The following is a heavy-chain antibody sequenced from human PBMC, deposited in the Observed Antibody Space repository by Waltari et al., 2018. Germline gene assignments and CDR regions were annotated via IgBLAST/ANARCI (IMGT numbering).Heavy chain of an antibody. J-gene: IGHJ4*02. CDR3: ARDCPRSGGSCFYY. D-gene: IGHD2-15*01. CDR1: GFTFSSYW. CDR2: IKQDGSEK. Sequence: EVQLVESGGGLVQPGGSLRLSCAASGFTFSSYWMSWVRQAPGKGLEWVANIKQDGSEKYYVDSVKGRCTISRDNAKNSLYLQMNSLRAEDTAVYYCARDCPRSGGSCFYYWGQGTLVTVSS. V-gene: IGHV3-7*01.